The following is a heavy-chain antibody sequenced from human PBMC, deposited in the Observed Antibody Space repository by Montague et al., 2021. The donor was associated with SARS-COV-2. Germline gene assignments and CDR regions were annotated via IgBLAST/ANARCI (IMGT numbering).Heavy chain of an antibody. CDR1: GGSISSNNYY. D-gene: IGHD3-10*02. J-gene: IGHJ3*02. Sequence: SETLSLTCTVSGGSISSNNYYWDWIRQPPGKGLEWIGSIYDSGSTYYNPSLKSRVTISVDTSKNYFSLKLNSVTAADTAVYYCARRGRKLLPVATTFGGFDIWGQGTMVTVSS. V-gene: IGHV4-39*02. CDR2: IYDSGST. CDR3: ARRGRKLLPVATTFGGFDI.